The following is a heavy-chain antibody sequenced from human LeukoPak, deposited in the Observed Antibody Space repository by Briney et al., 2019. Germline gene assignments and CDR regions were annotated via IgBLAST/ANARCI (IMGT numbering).Heavy chain of an antibody. CDR2: ISGSGGST. Sequence: PGGSLRLSCAASGFTFSSYAMNWFRQAPGKGLKWVSTISGSGGSTYYADSVKGRFTISRDNSKNTLYLQMNSLRAEDTAVYYCARDLVAGSFDFDRFLDYWGQGTLVTVSS. V-gene: IGHV3-23*01. CDR1: GFTFSSYA. J-gene: IGHJ4*02. CDR3: ARDLVAGSFDFDRFLDY. D-gene: IGHD6-19*01.